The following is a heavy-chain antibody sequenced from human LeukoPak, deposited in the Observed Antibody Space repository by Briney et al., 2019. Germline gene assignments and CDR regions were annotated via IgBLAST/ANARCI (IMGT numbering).Heavy chain of an antibody. CDR3: AREAVAGTCFDY. CDR2: IYYSGST. V-gene: IGHV4-59*01. D-gene: IGHD6-19*01. CDR1: GGSISSYY. J-gene: IGHJ4*02. Sequence: PSETLSLTCTVSGGSISSYYWSWTRQPPGKGLEWIGYIYYSGSTNYNPSLKSRVTISVDTSKNQFSLKLSSVTAAHTAVYYCAREAVAGTCFDYWGQGTLVTVSS.